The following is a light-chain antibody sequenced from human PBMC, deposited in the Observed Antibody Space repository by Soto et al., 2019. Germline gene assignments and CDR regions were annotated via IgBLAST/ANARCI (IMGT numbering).Light chain of an antibody. CDR1: SSDVGAYNY. CDR2: DVT. V-gene: IGLV2-14*01. Sequence: QSALTQPASVSGSPGQSITISCTGTSSDVGAYNYVSWYQQHPGKAPKLMIDDVTNRPSGVSNRFSGSKSGNTASLTISGLQAEDEADYYCSSSTTGSPLEVFGNGTKLTVL. CDR3: SSSTTGSPLEV. J-gene: IGLJ6*01.